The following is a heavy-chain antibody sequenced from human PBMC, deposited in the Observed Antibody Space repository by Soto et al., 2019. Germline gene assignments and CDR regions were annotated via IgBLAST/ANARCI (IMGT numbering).Heavy chain of an antibody. V-gene: IGHV4-4*02. J-gene: IGHJ4*02. D-gene: IGHD2-21*01. CDR2: IYHSGTT. CDR3: ARQLPHSDY. Sequence: QVQLQESGPGLVKPSGTLSLTCTVSGDSITSTNWWNWVRQPPGKGLEWIGEIYHSGTTNYNPSLKSRVTVSVVKSKNQFSLKMSSVTAADTAVYYCARQLPHSDYWGQGTLVTVSS. CDR1: GDSITSTNW.